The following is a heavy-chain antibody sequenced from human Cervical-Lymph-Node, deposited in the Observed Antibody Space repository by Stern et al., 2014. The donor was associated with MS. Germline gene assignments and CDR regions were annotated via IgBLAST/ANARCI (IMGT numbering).Heavy chain of an antibody. CDR2: VVPMFGMA. CDR3: AGERNWFDP. J-gene: IGHJ5*02. Sequence: QVQLVQSGAEVKRPGSSVKVSCKAAGDTFSTYNIHWVRQAPGQGLEWIGRVVPMFGMAAYAQKFQDRVTITADMSTSTAYMELKSLRFEDTAVYYCAGERNWFDPWGQGTLVIVSS. V-gene: IGHV1-69*08. CDR1: GDTFSTYN.